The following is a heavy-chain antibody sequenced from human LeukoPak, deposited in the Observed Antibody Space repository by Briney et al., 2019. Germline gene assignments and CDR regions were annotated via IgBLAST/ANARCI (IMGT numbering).Heavy chain of an antibody. Sequence: GGSLRLSCAASGFTFRRFWMSWVRQAPGKGLEWMAFIRSDGSNKYYADSVKGRFTISRDNSKNTLYLQMNSLRAEDTAVYYCARILDSAWGELGYWGQGTLVTVSS. CDR1: GFTFRRFW. V-gene: IGHV3-30*02. D-gene: IGHD6-19*01. CDR2: IRSDGSNK. CDR3: ARILDSAWGELGY. J-gene: IGHJ4*02.